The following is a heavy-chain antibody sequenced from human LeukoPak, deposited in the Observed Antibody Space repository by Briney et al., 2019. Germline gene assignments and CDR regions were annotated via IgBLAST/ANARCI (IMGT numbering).Heavy chain of an antibody. CDR3: AKLGMDYYGSGSPYFDY. Sequence: GGSLRLSCAASGFTFSSYSMNWVRQAPGKGLDWVSSISSSSSYIYYADSVKGRFTISRDNAKNSLYLQMNSLRAEDTALYYCAKLGMDYYGSGSPYFDYWGQGTLVTVSS. J-gene: IGHJ4*02. CDR2: ISSSSSYI. V-gene: IGHV3-21*04. D-gene: IGHD3-10*01. CDR1: GFTFSSYS.